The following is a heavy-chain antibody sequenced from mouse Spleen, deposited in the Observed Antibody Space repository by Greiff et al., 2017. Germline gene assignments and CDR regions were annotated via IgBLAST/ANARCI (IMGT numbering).Heavy chain of an antibody. CDR1: GYTFTDYA. CDR3: ARGVVATPRYFDV. Sequence: QVQLQQSGAELVRPGVSVKISCKGSGYTFTDYAMHWVKQSHAKSLEWIGVISTYYGDASYNQKFKGKATMTVDKSSSTAYMELARLTSEDSAIYYCARGVVATPRYFDVWGAGTTVTVSS. CDR2: ISTYYGDA. D-gene: IGHD1-1*01. J-gene: IGHJ1*01. V-gene: IGHV1S137*01.